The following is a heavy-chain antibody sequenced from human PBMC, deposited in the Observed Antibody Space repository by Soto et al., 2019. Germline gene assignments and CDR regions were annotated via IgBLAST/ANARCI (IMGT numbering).Heavy chain of an antibody. CDR2: IDGTGSTT. V-gene: IGHV3-23*01. CDR1: GFTFSNYG. Sequence: EVQLLESGGGLVQPGRSLRLSCAASGFTFSNYGMKWVRQAPGKGLEWVSGIDGTGSTTYYADSVKGRFTISRDNSKNTLFLQMTSLRAEDTAVYYCAGGLDYWGQGTLVTVSS. J-gene: IGHJ4*02. CDR3: AGGLDY.